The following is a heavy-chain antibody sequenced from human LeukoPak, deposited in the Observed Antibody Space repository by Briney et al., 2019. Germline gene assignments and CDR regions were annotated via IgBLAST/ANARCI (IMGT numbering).Heavy chain of an antibody. D-gene: IGHD6-13*01. V-gene: IGHV4-59*01. CDR3: ARDRGSSWYDY. CDR1: GASISSYY. CDR2: IYYIGTT. J-gene: IGHJ4*02. Sequence: SETLSLTCTVSGASISSYYWTWLRQPPGKGLGWIGYIYYIGTTNYNPSLKSRVTISVDKAKNQFSLQLSSVIAADTAVYYCARDRGSSWYDYWGQGTLVTVSS.